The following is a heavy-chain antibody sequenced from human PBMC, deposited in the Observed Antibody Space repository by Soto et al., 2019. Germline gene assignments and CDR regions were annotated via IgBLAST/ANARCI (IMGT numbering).Heavy chain of an antibody. D-gene: IGHD1-20*01. CDR1: GFTFSNYA. J-gene: IGHJ4*02. CDR3: SKLPLANRYFDY. CDR2: ISGSGGST. Sequence: EVQVLDSGGGLVQPGGSLRLSCAASGFTFSNYAMSWVRQAPGKGLEWVSIISGSGGSTYYADSVTGRFTISRDNSENTLSLQMNSLRAEDTAVYYGSKLPLANRYFDYWGQGNLVIVSS. V-gene: IGHV3-23*01.